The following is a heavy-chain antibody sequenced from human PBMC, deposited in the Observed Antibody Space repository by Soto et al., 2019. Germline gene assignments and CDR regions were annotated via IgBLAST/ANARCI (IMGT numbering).Heavy chain of an antibody. J-gene: IGHJ5*02. CDR3: AHRPFTFDYDTSGYLNWFDP. CDR2: IYWDDDK. D-gene: IGHD3-22*01. V-gene: IGHV2-5*02. CDR1: GSSVTTTGVG. Sequence: QITLKESGPPVLKPTQTLTLTCTLSGSSVTTTGVGVGWIRQPPGKAPQWLALIYWDDDKRYNPSLRYRLTIAKDTSKKQVVLTMTDMDPVDTATYYCAHRPFTFDYDTSGYLNWFDPWGQGVLVTVSS.